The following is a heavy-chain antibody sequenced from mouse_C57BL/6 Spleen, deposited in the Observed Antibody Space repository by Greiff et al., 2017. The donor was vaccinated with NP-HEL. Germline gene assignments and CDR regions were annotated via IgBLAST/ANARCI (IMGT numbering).Heavy chain of an antibody. D-gene: IGHD1-1*01. V-gene: IGHV1-55*01. CDR3: AREKDGSSRFAY. J-gene: IGHJ3*01. CDR2: IYPGSGST. CDR1: GYTFTSYW. Sequence: QVQLQQPGAELVKPGASVKMSCKASGYTFTSYWITWVKQRPGQGLEWIGDIYPGSGSTNYNEKFKSKATLTVDTSSSTAYMQLSSLTSEDSAVYYCAREKDGSSRFAYWGQGTLVTVSA.